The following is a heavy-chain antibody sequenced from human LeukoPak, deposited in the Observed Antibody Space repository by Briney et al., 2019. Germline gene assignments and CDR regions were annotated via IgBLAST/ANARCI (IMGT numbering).Heavy chain of an antibody. CDR1: GASITTNN. V-gene: IGHV4-4*08. Sequence: SETLSLTCTVSGASITTNNWNWIRPPPGKGLEWIGSIYSSGSTWYNPYLQSRVTISVDTFKNQFPLKLSSVTAAATVASPGARCPSYFDGSGHYIYYLDVWGKGTTVTVSS. J-gene: IGHJ6*03. CDR2: IYSSGST. D-gene: IGHD3-22*01. CDR3: ARCPSYFDGSGHYIYYLDV.